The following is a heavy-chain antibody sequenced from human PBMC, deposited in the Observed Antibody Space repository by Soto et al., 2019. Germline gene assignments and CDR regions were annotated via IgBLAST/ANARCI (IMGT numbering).Heavy chain of an antibody. CDR1: GFTFDDYA. D-gene: IGHD3-10*01. V-gene: IGHV3-9*01. J-gene: IGHJ4*02. CDR2: ISWNSGSI. CDR3: AKDAGIWFGELFTNFDY. Sequence: GGSLRLSCAASGFTFDDYAMHWVRQAPGKGLEWVSGISWNSGSIGYADSVKGRFTISRDNAKNSLYLQMNSLRAEDTALYYCAKDAGIWFGELFTNFDYWGQGXLVTVSS.